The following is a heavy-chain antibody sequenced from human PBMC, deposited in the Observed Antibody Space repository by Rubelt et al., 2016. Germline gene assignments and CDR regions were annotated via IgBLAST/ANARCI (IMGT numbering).Heavy chain of an antibody. D-gene: IGHD6-6*01. CDR3: ATTIAIRPYYFDY. Sequence: QVQLVQSGAEVEEPGSSVKVSCKASGGTFSSYAISWVRRAPGQGLEWMEGIIPVFGTANYAQKFQGRITMTADESTSTAYMELSSLRSEDTAVYYCATTIAIRPYYFDYWGQGTLVTVSS. J-gene: IGHJ4*02. V-gene: IGHV1-69*01. CDR2: IIPVFGTA. CDR1: GGTFSSYA.